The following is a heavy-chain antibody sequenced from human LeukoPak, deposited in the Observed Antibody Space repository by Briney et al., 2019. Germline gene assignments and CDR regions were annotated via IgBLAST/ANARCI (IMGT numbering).Heavy chain of an antibody. J-gene: IGHJ4*02. CDR2: ISAYNGDT. CDR3: ARANNDVLAPGY. CDR1: GHTFTSYG. Sequence: ASVKVSCKASGHTFTSYGISWVRQAPGQGLEWMGWISAYNGDTNYAQKLQDRVTMTTDTSTSTAYMELRSLRSDDTAVYYCARANNDVLAPGYWGQGTLVTVSS. V-gene: IGHV1-18*01. D-gene: IGHD3-9*01.